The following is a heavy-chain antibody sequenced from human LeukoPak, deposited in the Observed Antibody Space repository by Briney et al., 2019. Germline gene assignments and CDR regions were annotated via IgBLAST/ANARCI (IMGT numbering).Heavy chain of an antibody. CDR3: ARDGEMAFDI. J-gene: IGHJ3*02. CDR1: GFTLSNHW. Sequence: GGSLRLSCAASGFTLSNHWMIWVRQAPGKGLECVANIKQDGTEKYYLDSVKGRFTISRDNAKNSLYLQMNSLRAEDTAVYYCARDGEMAFDIWGQGTMVTVSS. D-gene: IGHD3-10*01. V-gene: IGHV3-7*03. CDR2: IKQDGTEK.